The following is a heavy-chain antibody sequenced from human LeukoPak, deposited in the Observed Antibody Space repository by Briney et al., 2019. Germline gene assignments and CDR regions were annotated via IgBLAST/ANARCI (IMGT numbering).Heavy chain of an antibody. CDR3: AKEIYGDSTGARFQH. CDR2: ISISGGNT. J-gene: IGHJ1*01. D-gene: IGHD4-17*01. Sequence: GGSLRLSCAASGFIFSSYAMSWVRQAPGKGLEWVSTISISGGNTYYANSVKGRFTISRDNSKSTLYLQMNSLRAEDTAVYYCAKEIYGDSTGARFQHWGQGTLLTVSS. CDR1: GFIFSSYA. V-gene: IGHV3-23*01.